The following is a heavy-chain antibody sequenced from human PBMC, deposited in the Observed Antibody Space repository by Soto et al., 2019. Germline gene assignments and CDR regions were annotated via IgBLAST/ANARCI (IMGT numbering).Heavy chain of an antibody. Sequence: GGSLRLSCAASGFTFSSYGMHWVRQAPGKGLEWVAVISYDGSNKYYADSVKGRFTMSRDKSKNTVYLQMNSLRVEDTAIYYCAKDRVSDGIYSSDYWGRGVLVTVSS. CDR1: GFTFSSYG. CDR3: AKDRVSDGIYSSDY. V-gene: IGHV3-30*18. J-gene: IGHJ4*02. D-gene: IGHD2-15*01. CDR2: ISYDGSNK.